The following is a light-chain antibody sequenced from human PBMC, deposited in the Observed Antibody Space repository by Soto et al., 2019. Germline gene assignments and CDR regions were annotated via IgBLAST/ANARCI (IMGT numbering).Light chain of an antibody. Sequence: QSVLTQPASVSGSPGQSITISCTGTSSEVGAYNYVSWYQQHPGKAPKLMIYDVSNRPSGVSNRFSGSKSGNTASLTISWLQAEDEADYYCSSYTSSNTYVFGTGTKVTVL. J-gene: IGLJ1*01. CDR2: DVS. V-gene: IGLV2-14*03. CDR1: SSEVGAYNY. CDR3: SSYTSSNTYV.